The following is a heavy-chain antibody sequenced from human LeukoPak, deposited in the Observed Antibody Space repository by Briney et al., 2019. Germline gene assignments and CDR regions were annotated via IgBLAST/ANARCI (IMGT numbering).Heavy chain of an antibody. J-gene: IGHJ2*01. V-gene: IGHV4-59*12. Sequence: PSETLSLTCTVSGGSISGYYWSWIRQPPGKGLEWIAYISYSGSTNYNPSLKSRVTISVDKSKNQFSLKLSSVTAADTAVYYCAREDYDDSGAWYFDLWGRGTLVTVSS. CDR2: ISYSGST. CDR3: AREDYDDSGAWYFDL. CDR1: GGSISGYY. D-gene: IGHD3-3*01.